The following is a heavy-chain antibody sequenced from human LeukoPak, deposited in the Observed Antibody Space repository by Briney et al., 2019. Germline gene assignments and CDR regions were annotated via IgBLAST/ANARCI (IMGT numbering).Heavy chain of an antibody. D-gene: IGHD3-10*01. CDR1: GFSLSTSGMR. CDR2: IDWDDDK. CDR3: ARMATRGVNPYFDY. J-gene: IGHJ4*02. Sequence: SGPTLVNPTQTLTLTCTFSGFSLSTSGMRVSWIRQPPGKALEWLARIDWDDDKFYSTSLRTRLTISKDTSKSQVVLTMTNKDPVDTATYYCARMATRGVNPYFDYWGQGTLVTVSS. V-gene: IGHV2-70*04.